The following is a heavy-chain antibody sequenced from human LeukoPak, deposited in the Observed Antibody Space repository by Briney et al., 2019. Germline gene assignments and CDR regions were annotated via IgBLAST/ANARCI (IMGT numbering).Heavy chain of an antibody. Sequence: GGSLRLSCAASGFTFSSYGMHWVRQAPGKGLEWVAFIRYDGSNKYYADSVKGRFTISRDNSKNTLYLQMNSLRAEDTAVYYCAKIRIAAAAEDAFDIWGQGTMVTVSS. CDR3: AKIRIAAAAEDAFDI. V-gene: IGHV3-30*02. D-gene: IGHD6-13*01. CDR2: IRYDGSNK. J-gene: IGHJ3*02. CDR1: GFTFSSYG.